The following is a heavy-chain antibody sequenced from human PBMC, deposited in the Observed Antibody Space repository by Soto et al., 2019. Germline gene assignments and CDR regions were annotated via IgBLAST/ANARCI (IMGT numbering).Heavy chain of an antibody. CDR2: IWYDGSNK. Sequence: GGSLRLSCAASGFTFSSYGMHWVRQAPGKGLEWVAVIWYDGSNKYYADSVKGRFTISRDNSKNTLYLQMNSLRAEDTAVYYCARTLSAAAMMAPDWGQGTLVTVSS. V-gene: IGHV3-33*01. J-gene: IGHJ4*02. CDR3: ARTLSAAAMMAPD. CDR1: GFTFSSYG. D-gene: IGHD2-2*01.